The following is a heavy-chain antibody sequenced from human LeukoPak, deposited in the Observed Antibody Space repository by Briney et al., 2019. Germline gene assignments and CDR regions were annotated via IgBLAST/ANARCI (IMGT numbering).Heavy chain of an antibody. CDR2: MNIDGSEK. V-gene: IGHV3-7*01. CDR3: AKESRDDFWSGYPYYYYGMDV. J-gene: IGHJ6*02. D-gene: IGHD3-3*01. CDR1: GFTFSNYW. Sequence: AGGSLRLSCAASGFTFSNYWMGWVRQAPGKRPEWVANMNIDGSEKYYADSVKGRFTISRDNSKNTLYLQMNSLRAEDTAVYYCAKESRDDFWSGYPYYYYGMDVWGQGTTVTVSS.